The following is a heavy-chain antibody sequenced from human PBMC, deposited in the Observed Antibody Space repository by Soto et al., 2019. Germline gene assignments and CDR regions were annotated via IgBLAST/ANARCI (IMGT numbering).Heavy chain of an antibody. CDR3: ARDGSTSWYSYDHHGMDV. D-gene: IGHD5-18*01. J-gene: IGHJ6*02. Sequence: PGGSLRLSCAASGFTFRTYWLSWVRQVPGKGLEWVANINLDGSEKSYVDSVKGRFTISRDNARNSLYLQMSSLRAEDTALYYCARDGSTSWYSYDHHGMDVWGQGTTVTVSS. V-gene: IGHV3-7*05. CDR2: INLDGSEK. CDR1: GFTFRTYW.